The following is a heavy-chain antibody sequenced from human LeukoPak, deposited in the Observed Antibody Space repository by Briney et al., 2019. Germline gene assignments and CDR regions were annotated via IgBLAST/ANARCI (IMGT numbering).Heavy chain of an antibody. V-gene: IGHV3-23*01. CDR1: GFTFSSYA. D-gene: IGHD4-23*01. J-gene: IGHJ4*02. CDR2: ISGSGGST. CDR3: AKDRGTGVTTVVTIFDY. Sequence: GGSLRLSCAASGFTFSSYAMSWVRQAPGKGLEWVSAISGSGGSTYYADSVKGRFTISRDNSKNTLYLQMNSLRAEDTAEYYCAKDRGTGVTTVVTIFDYWGQGTLVTVSS.